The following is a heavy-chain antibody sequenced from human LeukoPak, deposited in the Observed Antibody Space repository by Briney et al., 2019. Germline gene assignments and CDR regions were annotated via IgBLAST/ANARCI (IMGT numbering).Heavy chain of an antibody. CDR1: GFTFSNYA. CDR2: ISGSGGST. D-gene: IGHD6-19*01. CDR3: AREGYSSGWYINDY. V-gene: IGHV3-23*01. J-gene: IGHJ4*02. Sequence: GGSLRLSCAASGFTFSNYAMSWVRQAPGKGPEWVSTISGSGGSTYYADSVKGRFTISRDNSKNTLYLQMNSLRAEDTAVYYCAREGYSSGWYINDYWGQGTLVTVSS.